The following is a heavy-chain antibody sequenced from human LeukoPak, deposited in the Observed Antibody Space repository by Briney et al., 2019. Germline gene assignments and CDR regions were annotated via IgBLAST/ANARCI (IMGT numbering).Heavy chain of an antibody. J-gene: IGHJ4*02. D-gene: IGHD3-22*01. CDR1: GGTFSSYA. V-gene: IGHV1-69*05. Sequence: KISCKASGGTFSSYAISWVRQAPGQGLEWMGGIIPIFGTANYAQKFQGRVTITTDESTSTAYMELSSLRSEDTAVYYCAIMKYYYDSSGYYQPFDYWGQGTLVTVSS. CDR3: AIMKYYYDSSGYYQPFDY. CDR2: IIPIFGTA.